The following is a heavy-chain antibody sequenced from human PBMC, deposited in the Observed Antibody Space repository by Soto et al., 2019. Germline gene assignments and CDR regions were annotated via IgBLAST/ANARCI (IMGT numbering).Heavy chain of an antibody. J-gene: IGHJ5*02. Sequence: PSETLSLTCSVSGGSFSNYYWTWIRQPPGKGLEWIGSIYDSGSTNYNPSLKSRLTISLDTSKNQFSLELSSVTAADTAVYFCARQSSVRIDFWSRYGVWFDPWGQGTQVTVSS. CDR1: GGSFSNYY. V-gene: IGHV4-59*08. CDR3: ARQSSVRIDFWSRYGVWFDP. CDR2: IYDSGST. D-gene: IGHD3-3*01.